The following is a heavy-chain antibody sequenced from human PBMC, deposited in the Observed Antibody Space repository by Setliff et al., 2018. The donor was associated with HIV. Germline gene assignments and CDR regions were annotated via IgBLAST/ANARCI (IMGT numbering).Heavy chain of an antibody. V-gene: IGHV4-59*12. CDR3: ARTPQEVVVVAATRPYYYYYMDV. J-gene: IGHJ6*03. Sequence: SETLSLTCTVSGGSISSYYWAWIRQPPGKGLEWIGYIYYSGSTNYNPSLKSRVTISVDTSENQFSLKLSSVTAAETAVYYCARTPQEVVVVAATRPYYYYYMDVWGKGTTVTVSS. CDR2: IYYSGST. D-gene: IGHD2-15*01. CDR1: GGSISSYY.